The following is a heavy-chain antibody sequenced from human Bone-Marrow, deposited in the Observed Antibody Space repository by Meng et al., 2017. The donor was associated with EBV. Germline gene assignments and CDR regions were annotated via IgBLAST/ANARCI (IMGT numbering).Heavy chain of an antibody. J-gene: IGHJ4*02. V-gene: IGHV1-18*01. CDR2: ITAYNGLT. Sequence: QVQVGQSVVEVKKPGSSVKISCKASGYTCTSYGVTWVRQAPGQGLEWMGWITAYNGLTRYEQKFQGRVMLTTDTSTTTAYMELRSLTFDDTAVYYCARNPRSEYSGYDYWGQGTLVTVSS. CDR3: ARNPRSEYSGYDY. CDR1: GYTCTSYG. D-gene: IGHD5-12*01.